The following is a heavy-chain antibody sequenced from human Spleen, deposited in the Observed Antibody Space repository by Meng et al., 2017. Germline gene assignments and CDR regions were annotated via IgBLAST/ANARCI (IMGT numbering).Heavy chain of an antibody. CDR2: INPKSGGT. Sequence: ASVKVSCKASGYTFPDYWLHWVRRAPGQGLKWMGRINPKSGGTHYAQRFQGRVTMPGDTSISTAYMELSGLRSDDTAMYYCARDEDISAAGKLFSDYWGQGTLVTVSS. J-gene: IGHJ4*02. V-gene: IGHV1-2*06. D-gene: IGHD6-13*01. CDR1: GYTFPDYW. CDR3: ARDEDISAAGKLFSDY.